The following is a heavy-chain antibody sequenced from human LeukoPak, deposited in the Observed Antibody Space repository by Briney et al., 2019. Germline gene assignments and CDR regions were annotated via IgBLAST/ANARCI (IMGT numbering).Heavy chain of an antibody. Sequence: GGSLRLSCAASGFTFSSYGMHWVRQAPGKGLEWVAVIWYDGSNKYYADSVKGRFTISRDNSKNTLYLQMNSPRAEDTAVYYCARDRLAARRSGGLDYWGQGTLVTVSS. J-gene: IGHJ4*02. V-gene: IGHV3-33*01. CDR2: IWYDGSNK. CDR1: GFTFSSYG. CDR3: ARDRLAARRSGGLDY. D-gene: IGHD6-6*01.